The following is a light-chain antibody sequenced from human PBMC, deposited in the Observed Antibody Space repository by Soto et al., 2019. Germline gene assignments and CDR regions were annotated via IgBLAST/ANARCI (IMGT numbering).Light chain of an antibody. V-gene: IGKV3-15*01. CDR1: QSVSNK. Sequence: EIVMTQSPATLSVSPGERATLSCRASQSVSNKLAWYQQKPGQAPRLLIYGASTRAPGIPARFSGSGSGTQFTLTISSLQFEDFGVYYCQQYNDWPPLTFGGGTKVEIK. CDR3: QQYNDWPPLT. J-gene: IGKJ4*01. CDR2: GAS.